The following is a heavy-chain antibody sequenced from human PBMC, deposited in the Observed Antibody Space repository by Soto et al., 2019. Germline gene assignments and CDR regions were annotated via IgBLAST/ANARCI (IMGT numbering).Heavy chain of an antibody. Sequence: QVPLVESGGGVVQPGRSLRLSCAASGFTFSSYAMHWVRQAPGKGLEWVAIISYDVNNQYYADSVKGRFTISRDNSKNTLYLQMSSLRAEDTAVYYCARAMGTGFEWQQLDYWGQGTLVTVSS. CDR3: ARAMGTGFEWQQLDY. CDR2: ISYDVNNQ. CDR1: GFTFSSYA. D-gene: IGHD6-13*01. V-gene: IGHV3-30-3*01. J-gene: IGHJ4*02.